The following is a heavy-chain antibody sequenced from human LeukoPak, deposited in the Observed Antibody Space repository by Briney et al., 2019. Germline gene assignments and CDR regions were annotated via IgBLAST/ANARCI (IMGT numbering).Heavy chain of an antibody. CDR2: ISWNSGSI. V-gene: IGHV3-9*03. CDR3: AKVATRYYDSSGYYSHYFDY. CDR1: GFTFSSYA. J-gene: IGHJ4*02. Sequence: GGSLRLSCAASGFTFSSYAMSWVRQAPGKGLEWVSGISWNSGSIGYADSVKGRFTISRDNAKNSLYLQMNSLRAEDMAFYYCAKVATRYYDSSGYYSHYFDYWGQGTLVTVSS. D-gene: IGHD3-22*01.